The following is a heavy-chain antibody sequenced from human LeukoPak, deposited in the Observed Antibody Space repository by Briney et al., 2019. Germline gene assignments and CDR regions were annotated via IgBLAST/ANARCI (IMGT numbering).Heavy chain of an antibody. CDR1: GFTFSSYA. J-gene: IGHJ4*02. CDR2: ISYDGSNK. V-gene: IGHV3-30*04. D-gene: IGHD3-9*01. CDR3: ARGAGYTFDY. Sequence: GGSLRLSCAASGFTFSSYAMHWVRQAPGKGLEWVAVISYDGSNKYYADSVKGRFTISRDNSKNTLYLQMNGLRAEDTAVYYCARGAGYTFDYWGQGTLVTVSS.